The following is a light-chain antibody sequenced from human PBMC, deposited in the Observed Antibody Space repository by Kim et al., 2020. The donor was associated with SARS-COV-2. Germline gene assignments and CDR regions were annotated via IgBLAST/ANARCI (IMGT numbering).Light chain of an antibody. CDR2: DAC. CDR3: QQRAHWPRT. Sequence: SPGARSPPTCRATLNVGIRLGWFKQKPGQPPSLRIYDACNGAPGVPARFGGGGSGTDFTLTISSVEAEEFAVYYCQQRAHWPRTFGQGTRLEIK. V-gene: IGKV3-11*01. J-gene: IGKJ5*01. CDR1: LNVGIR.